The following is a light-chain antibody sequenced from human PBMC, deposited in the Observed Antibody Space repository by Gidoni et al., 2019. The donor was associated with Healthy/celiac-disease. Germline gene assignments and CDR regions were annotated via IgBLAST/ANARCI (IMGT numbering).Light chain of an antibody. CDR1: QSVSSSY. J-gene: IGKJ3*01. CDR2: GAS. V-gene: IGKV3-20*01. CDR3: QQYGSSPRIT. Sequence: EIVLTQSPGTLSLSPGERATLSCRASQSVSSSYLAGYQQKPGQAPRLLIYGASSRATGIPDRFSGSGSGTDFTLTISRLEPEDFAVYYCQQYGSSPRITFGPGTKVDIQ.